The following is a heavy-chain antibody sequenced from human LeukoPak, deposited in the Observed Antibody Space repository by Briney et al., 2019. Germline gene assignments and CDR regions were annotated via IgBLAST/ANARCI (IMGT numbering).Heavy chain of an antibody. D-gene: IGHD3-22*01. CDR2: IYYSGST. CDR3: ARRAITMISDDAFDI. CDR1: GGSISSYY. J-gene: IGHJ3*02. Sequence: SETLSLTCTVSGGSISSYYWSLIRQPPGKGLEWIGYIYYSGSTNYNPSLKSRVTISVDTSKNQFSLKLSSVTAADTAVYYCARRAITMISDDAFDIWGQGTMVTVSS. V-gene: IGHV4-59*08.